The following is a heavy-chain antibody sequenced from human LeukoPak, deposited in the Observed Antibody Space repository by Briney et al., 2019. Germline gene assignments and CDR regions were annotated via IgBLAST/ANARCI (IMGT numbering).Heavy chain of an antibody. J-gene: IGHJ5*02. CDR2: ISYDGSNK. CDR1: GFTFSSYA. D-gene: IGHD6-25*01. V-gene: IGHV3-30*01. Sequence: GGSLRLSCAASGFTFSSYAMHWVRQAPGKGLEWVAVISYDGSNKYYADSVKGRFTISRDNSKNTPYLQMNSLRAEDTAVYYCARGSGRQRNNWFDPWGQGTLVTVSS. CDR3: ARGSGRQRNNWFDP.